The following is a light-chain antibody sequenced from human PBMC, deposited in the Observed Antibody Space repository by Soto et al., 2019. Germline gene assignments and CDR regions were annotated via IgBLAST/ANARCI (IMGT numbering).Light chain of an antibody. V-gene: IGKV1-17*01. J-gene: IGKJ1*01. CDR1: QDIGND. CDR3: QHYNSYSEA. CDR2: AAS. Sequence: TQMTQSPSSLSASVGDRVTITCRASQDIGNDLGWYQQKPGKAPNLLIYAASSLQSGVPSRFSGSGSGTEFTLTISSLQPDDFATYYCQHYNSYSEAFGQGTKVDIK.